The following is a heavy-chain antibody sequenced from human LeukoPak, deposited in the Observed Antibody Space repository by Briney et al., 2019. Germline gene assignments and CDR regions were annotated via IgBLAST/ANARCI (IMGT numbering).Heavy chain of an antibody. D-gene: IGHD3-22*01. CDR3: AREGYYYDSSGRFDY. Sequence: GGSLRLSCAASGFTFSSNYMSWVRQAPGKGLEWVSVIYSGGSTYYADSVKGRFTISRDNSKNTLYLQMNSLRAEDTAVYYCAREGYYYDSSGRFDYWGQGTLVTVSS. CDR1: GFTFSSNY. V-gene: IGHV3-53*01. CDR2: IYSGGST. J-gene: IGHJ4*02.